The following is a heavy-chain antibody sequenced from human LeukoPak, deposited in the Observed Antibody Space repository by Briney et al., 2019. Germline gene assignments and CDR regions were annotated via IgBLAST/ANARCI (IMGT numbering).Heavy chain of an antibody. J-gene: IGHJ3*01. CDR2: IYYSGST. Sequence: SETLSLTCAVSGGSISSTSYYWAWIRQPPGKGLEWIGTIYYSGSTYHNPSLKSRVTLSVDASRNQFSLRLSSVDAADTAVYYCAKAGVRYFDSSGLYAFDFWGQGTTVTVSS. V-gene: IGHV4-39*01. D-gene: IGHD3-22*01. CDR3: AKAGVRYFDSSGLYAFDF. CDR1: GGSISSTSYY.